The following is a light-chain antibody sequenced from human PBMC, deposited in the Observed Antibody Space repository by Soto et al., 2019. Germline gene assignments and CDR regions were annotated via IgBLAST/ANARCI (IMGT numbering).Light chain of an antibody. V-gene: IGKV1-39*01. CDR1: QTISYY. J-gene: IGKJ2*01. CDR3: QQTARTPYT. Sequence: DIPMTQSPSSLSASVGDRVTITCRASQTISYYLNWYQQQPGRAPKLLIYAASGLQDGVPSKFSGSGAGTAFTITISSLQPEDFATYYCQQTARTPYTFAQGTKLEMK. CDR2: AAS.